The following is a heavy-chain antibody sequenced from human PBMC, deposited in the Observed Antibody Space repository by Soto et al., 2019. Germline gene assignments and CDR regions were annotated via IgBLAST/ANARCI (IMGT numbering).Heavy chain of an antibody. D-gene: IGHD3-9*01. V-gene: IGHV4-39*01. J-gene: IGHJ5*02. CDR1: GGSISSSSYY. Sequence: SETLSLTCTVSGGSISSSSYYWGWIRQPPGKGLEWIGSIYYSGSTYYNPSLKSRVTISVDTSKNQFSLKLSSVTAADTAVYYCARGHMYYDILTGYNWFDPWGQGTLVTVSS. CDR3: ARGHMYYDILTGYNWFDP. CDR2: IYYSGST.